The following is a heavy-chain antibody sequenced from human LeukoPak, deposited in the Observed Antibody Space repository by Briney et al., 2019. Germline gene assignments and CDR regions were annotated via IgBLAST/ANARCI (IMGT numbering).Heavy chain of an antibody. CDR1: GFTFSSYA. J-gene: IGHJ2*01. CDR2: ISGSGGST. V-gene: IGHV3-23*01. Sequence: GSLRLSCAASGFTFSSYAMSWVRPAPGKGLEWVSAISGSGGSTYYADSVKGRFTISRDNSKNTLYLQMNSLRAEDTAVYYCAKDRAYYGSGSQGPYWYFDLWGRGTLVTVSS. CDR3: AKDRAYYGSGSQGPYWYFDL. D-gene: IGHD3-10*01.